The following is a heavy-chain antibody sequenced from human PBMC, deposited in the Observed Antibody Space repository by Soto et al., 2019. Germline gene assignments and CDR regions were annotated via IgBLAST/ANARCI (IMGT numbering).Heavy chain of an antibody. Sequence: GASVKVSCKASGYTFRNYYIHWVRQAPGQGLEWMGLINPSGGATSYSQRFQGRVTITKDSSTSTVYMELSSLGSEDTAVYYCGRAFDRTGLYWGQGPLVPVSS. D-gene: IGHD3-22*01. CDR1: GYTFRNYY. CDR2: INPSGGAT. J-gene: IGHJ4*02. CDR3: GRAFDRTGLY. V-gene: IGHV1-46*01.